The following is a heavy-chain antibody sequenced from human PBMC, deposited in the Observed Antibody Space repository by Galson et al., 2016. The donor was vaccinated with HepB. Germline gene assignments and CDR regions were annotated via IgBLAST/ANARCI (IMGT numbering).Heavy chain of an antibody. CDR3: AGDMATRGYFDY. D-gene: IGHD4-23*01. CDR1: GITFSSST. J-gene: IGHJ4*02. CDR2: ISYDGSNK. Sequence: SLRLSCAASGITFSSSTLHWVRQAPGKGLEWVALISYDGSNKYYADSVKGRFTITRDTTKNTLYLQMNSLRADDTAVYYCAGDMATRGYFDYWGQGTLVTVSS. V-gene: IGHV3-30*04.